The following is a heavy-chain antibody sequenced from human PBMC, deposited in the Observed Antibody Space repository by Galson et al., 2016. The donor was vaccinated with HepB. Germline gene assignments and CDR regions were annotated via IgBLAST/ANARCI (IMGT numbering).Heavy chain of an antibody. CDR3: SRGSHSGGSPLGY. V-gene: IGHV1-8*01. Sequence: SVKVSCKASGYTFTSYDINWVRQATGQGLEWMGWMNPDSGNTGNLQNFQGRLIMTGNTSISTAYMELTSLTSEDTAVYFCSRGSHSGGSPLGYWGQGTLVTVSS. CDR2: MNPDSGNT. J-gene: IGHJ4*02. D-gene: IGHD1-26*01. CDR1: GYTFTSYD.